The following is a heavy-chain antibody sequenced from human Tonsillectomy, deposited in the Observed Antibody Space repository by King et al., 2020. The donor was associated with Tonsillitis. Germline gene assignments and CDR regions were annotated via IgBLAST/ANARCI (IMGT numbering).Heavy chain of an antibody. Sequence: QLVQSGAEVKKPGESLKISCKGSGYSFTSYWIGWVRQMPGKGLEWMGIIYPGDSESRYSPSFQGQVTISVDKSISTAYLQWSSLKASDTAMYYCARKRLQNTAILTGLFDYWGQGTLVTASS. CDR1: GYSFTSYW. V-gene: IGHV5-51*01. CDR3: ARKRLQNTAILTGLFDY. J-gene: IGHJ4*02. CDR2: IYPGDSES. D-gene: IGHD3-9*01.